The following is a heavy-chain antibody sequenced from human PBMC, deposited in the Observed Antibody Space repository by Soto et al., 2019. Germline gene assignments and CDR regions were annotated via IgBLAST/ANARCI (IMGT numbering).Heavy chain of an antibody. V-gene: IGHV3-30*18. CDR1: GFTFSSYG. CDR3: AKDGRAYCGGDCYFGR. CDR2: ISYDGSNK. J-gene: IGHJ4*02. Sequence: GGSLRLSCAASGFTFSSYGMHWVRQAPGKGLEWVAVISYDGSNKYYADSVKGRFTISRDNSKNTLYLQMNSLRAEDTAVYYCAKDGRAYCGGDCYFGRWGQGTLVTVSS. D-gene: IGHD2-21*02.